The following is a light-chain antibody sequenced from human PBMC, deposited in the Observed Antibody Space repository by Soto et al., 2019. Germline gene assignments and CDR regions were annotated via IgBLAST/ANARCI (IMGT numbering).Light chain of an antibody. V-gene: IGKV3-11*01. CDR2: DAS. J-gene: IGKJ5*01. Sequence: EIFITQSPSTLSVSPGERATLHCRASQSVSSNLAWYQQKPGQAPRLLIYDASNRATGIPARFSGGGSGTDFTLTIDNLEPEDFAIYYCQQRSNWPPITFGQGTRLEIK. CDR3: QQRSNWPPIT. CDR1: QSVSSN.